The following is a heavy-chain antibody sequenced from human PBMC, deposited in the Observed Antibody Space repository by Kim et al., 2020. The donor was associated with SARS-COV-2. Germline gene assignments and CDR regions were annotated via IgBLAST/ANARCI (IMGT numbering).Heavy chain of an antibody. J-gene: IGHJ1*01. Sequence: GGSLRFSCAASGFTFTTYNMNWVRQAPGKGLEWISYISVTDAIYYADSVKGLFTISRDYAKNSLDLQMNSLRDADTAVYYCARDCNCGIYVWCQFTLVTV. D-gene: IGHD1-20*01. CDR1: GFTFTTYN. CDR2: ISVTDAI. V-gene: IGHV3-48*02. CDR3: ARDCNCGIYV.